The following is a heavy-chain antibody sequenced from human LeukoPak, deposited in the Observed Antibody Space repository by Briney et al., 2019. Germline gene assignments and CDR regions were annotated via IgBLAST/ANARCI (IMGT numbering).Heavy chain of an antibody. CDR2: IYYIGTT. CDR1: GGSISSYY. Sequence: SETLSLTCTVSGGSISSYYWSWLRQPPGEGLGWSGHIYYIGTTNYNPSLKSRVTISVDTSKNQFSLKLTSVTAADTAVYFCARDKEVAGANVDPPYYYYYGMDVWGQGTTVTVSS. V-gene: IGHV4-59*01. CDR3: ARDKEVAGANVDPPYYYYYGMDV. J-gene: IGHJ6*02. D-gene: IGHD6-19*01.